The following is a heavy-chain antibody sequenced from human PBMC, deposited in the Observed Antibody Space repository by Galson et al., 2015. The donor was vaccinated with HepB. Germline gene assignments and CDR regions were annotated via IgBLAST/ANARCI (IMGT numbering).Heavy chain of an antibody. J-gene: IGHJ4*02. CDR2: IKKKSEGGAT. CDR1: GFTFRNAW. CDR3: TTFLEMTTVQY. Sequence: SLRLSCAASGFTFRNAWMSWVRQAPGKGLEWVGRIKKKSEGGATDYAAPVKGRFTISRDDSKNTLYLEMNSLKTEDTALYYCTTFLEMTTVQYWGQGTL. V-gene: IGHV3-15*01. D-gene: IGHD4-11*01.